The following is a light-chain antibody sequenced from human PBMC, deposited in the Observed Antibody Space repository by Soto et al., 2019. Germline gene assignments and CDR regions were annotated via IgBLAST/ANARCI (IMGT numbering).Light chain of an antibody. V-gene: IGLV2-23*01. CDR1: NSDGGNSNI. CDR3: CSYTGSL. Sequence: QSVLTQPASVSGSPGESIAISCTGTNSDGGNSNIVSWYEQYPGKARELVIYEGTKRPSGVSDRFSGSRAGNTASLTISGLQAEDEADYYCCSYTGSLFGGGAKLTVL. J-gene: IGLJ2*01. CDR2: EGT.